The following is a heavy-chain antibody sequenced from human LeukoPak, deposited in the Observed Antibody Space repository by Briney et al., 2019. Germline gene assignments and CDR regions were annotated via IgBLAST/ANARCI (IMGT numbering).Heavy chain of an antibody. CDR1: GFTFSSYG. D-gene: IGHD6-6*01. V-gene: IGHV3-30*18. Sequence: GGSLRLSCAASGFTFSSYGMHWVRQAPGKGLEWVAVISYDGSNKYYADSVKGRFTISRDNSRNTLYLQMNSLRAEDTAVYYCAKDVNENGYSSSSLDYWGQGTLVTVSS. J-gene: IGHJ4*02. CDR2: ISYDGSNK. CDR3: AKDVNENGYSSSSLDY.